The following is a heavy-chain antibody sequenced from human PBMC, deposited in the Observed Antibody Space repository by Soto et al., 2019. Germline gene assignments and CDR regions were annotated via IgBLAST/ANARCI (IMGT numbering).Heavy chain of an antibody. CDR3: ARPLWRDDYNWGYFDL. CDR1: GFTFSSYA. CDR2: ISYDGSNK. J-gene: IGHJ2*01. D-gene: IGHD4-4*01. Sequence: QVQLVESGGGXXXXGXSXRLSCAASGFTFSSYAMHWVRQAPGKGLEWVAVISYDGSNKYYADSVKGRFTISRDNSKNTLYLQMNSLRAEDTAVYYCARPLWRDDYNWGYFDLWGRGTLVTVSS. V-gene: IGHV3-30-3*01.